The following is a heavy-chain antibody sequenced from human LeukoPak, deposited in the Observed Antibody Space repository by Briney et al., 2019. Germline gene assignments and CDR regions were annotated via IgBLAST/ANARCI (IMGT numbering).Heavy chain of an antibody. Sequence: PGGSLTLSCEASGFTFSSYWMRWVRQPPGKGLVWVSRINSDGSSTNYAGSVKGLFTISRDNAKNTLYLQMTGLRADATAVYYCARGPQRAWFDPWGQGTLVTVSS. J-gene: IGHJ5*02. CDR1: GFTFSSYW. CDR2: INSDGSST. CDR3: ARGPQRAWFDP. V-gene: IGHV3-74*01.